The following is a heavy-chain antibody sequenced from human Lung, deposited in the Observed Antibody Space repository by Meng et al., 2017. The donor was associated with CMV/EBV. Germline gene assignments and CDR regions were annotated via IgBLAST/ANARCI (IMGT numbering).Heavy chain of an antibody. D-gene: IGHD3/OR15-3a*01. Sequence: SLKISCVASGFTFSNYGIRYLRQTPGKGLEWVAVISFEGSNRYYAESVRGRFTISRDDAKNTVHLQMNGLRPEDTAVYYCAKDGLEYNYDYWFENWGQGXKVTVSS. J-gene: IGHJ4*02. CDR2: ISFEGSNR. CDR3: AKDGLEYNYDYWFEN. CDR1: GFTFSNYG. V-gene: IGHV3-30*04.